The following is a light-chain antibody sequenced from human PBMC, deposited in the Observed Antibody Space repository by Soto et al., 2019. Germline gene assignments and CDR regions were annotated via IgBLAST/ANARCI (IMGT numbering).Light chain of an antibody. V-gene: IGKV1-6*01. Sequence: AIQMTQSPSSLSASVGDRVTITCLASQDISDDVGWYQQTPGKAPKLLISGASRVQSGVPSRFSGSGSCAAFTLTITSLRPEDSATYYCLQNHNYPRTFGQGTKGEI. CDR1: QDISDD. J-gene: IGKJ1*01. CDR3: LQNHNYPRT. CDR2: GAS.